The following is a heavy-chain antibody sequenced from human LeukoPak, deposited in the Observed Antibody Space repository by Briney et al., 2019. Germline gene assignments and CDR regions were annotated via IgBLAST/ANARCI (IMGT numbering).Heavy chain of an antibody. D-gene: IGHD3-22*01. CDR2: ISSGGNT. CDR1: GFTVSRNY. CDR3: ARNDRGAFDI. Sequence: PGGSLRLSCAASGFTVSRNYMSWVRQAPGKGLERVSVISSGGNTYYTDSVKGRFTISRDNSKNTLYLQMSSLRVDDTAVYYCARNDRGAFDIWGQGTMVTVSS. J-gene: IGHJ3*02. V-gene: IGHV3-53*01.